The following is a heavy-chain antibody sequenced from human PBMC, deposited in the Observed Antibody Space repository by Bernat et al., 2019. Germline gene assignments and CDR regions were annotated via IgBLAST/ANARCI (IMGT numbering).Heavy chain of an antibody. Sequence: QVQLQESGPGLVKPSQTLSLTCTVSGGSISSGGYYWSWIRQHPGKGLEWIGYIYYSGSTYYNPSLKSRVTISVDTSKNQFSLKLSSVTAADTAVYYCARSERITICGVVSEGAFDIWGQGTMVTGSS. CDR2: IYYSGST. V-gene: IGHV4-31*03. CDR1: GGSISSGGYY. CDR3: ARSERITICGVVSEGAFDI. J-gene: IGHJ3*02. D-gene: IGHD3-3*01.